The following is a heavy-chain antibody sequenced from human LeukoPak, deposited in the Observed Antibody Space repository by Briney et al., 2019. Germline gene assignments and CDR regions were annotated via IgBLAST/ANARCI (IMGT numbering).Heavy chain of an antibody. V-gene: IGHV4-59*01. CDR1: GGSMSFYY. CDR3: ARAMGVRGVIWFDP. CDR2: IYYSGST. D-gene: IGHD3-10*01. Sequence: SETLSLTCTVSGGSMSFYYRSWIRQPPGQGLEWIGYIYYSGSTNYNPSLKSRVTISVDTSNNRFSLKLSSVTAADTAVYYGARAMGVRGVIWFDPWGQGTLVTVSS. J-gene: IGHJ5*02.